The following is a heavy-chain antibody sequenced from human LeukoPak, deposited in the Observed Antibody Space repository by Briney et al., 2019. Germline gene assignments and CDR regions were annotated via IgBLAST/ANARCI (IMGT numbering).Heavy chain of an antibody. J-gene: IGHJ6*02. CDR1: GFIFSDYY. CDR3: ARGPNHYDYYDLDV. Sequence: GGSLRLSCAASGFIFSDYYMSWIRQAPGKGLEWVAYISRSDGMEYYADSVKGRFTVSVENAKSSLFLQMNTLRAEDSAVYYCARGPNHYDYYDLDVWGQGTTVIVSS. CDR2: ISRSDGME. V-gene: IGHV3-11*01.